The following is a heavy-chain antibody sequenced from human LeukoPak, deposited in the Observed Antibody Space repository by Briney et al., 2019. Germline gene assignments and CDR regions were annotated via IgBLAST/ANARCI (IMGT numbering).Heavy chain of an antibody. Sequence: GGSLRLSCAASGFIFSSYWMSWVRQAPGKGLEWVANIKQDGSEKYYVDSVKGRFTISRDNAKNSLYLQMNSLRAEDTAVYYCARDLTGYWGQGTLVAVSS. D-gene: IGHD1-14*01. CDR2: IKQDGSEK. J-gene: IGHJ4*02. CDR3: ARDLTGY. CDR1: GFIFSSYW. V-gene: IGHV3-7*01.